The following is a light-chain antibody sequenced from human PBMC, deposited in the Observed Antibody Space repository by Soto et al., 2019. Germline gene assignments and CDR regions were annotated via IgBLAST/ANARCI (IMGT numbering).Light chain of an antibody. Sequence: EISLAQSPATLSLSPGERATLSCKASQDVSIFLAWYQQRPGQAPRLLIHDASNRATGVPARFSGSGSGRDFTLTITSLEPEDFAVYYCQQRSTWLYTFGQGTKLEV. V-gene: IGKV3-11*02. CDR2: DAS. CDR3: QQRSTWLYT. J-gene: IGKJ2*01. CDR1: QDVSIF.